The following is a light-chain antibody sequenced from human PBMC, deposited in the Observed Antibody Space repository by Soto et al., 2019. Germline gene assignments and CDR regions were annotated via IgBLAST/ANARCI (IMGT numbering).Light chain of an antibody. CDR1: RDIDDY. CDR3: QKYNKAPWT. J-gene: IGKJ1*01. CDR2: DAS. V-gene: IGKV1-27*01. Sequence: DIQMTQSPPSLSASVGDRVTITCRASRDIDDYLAWYQHIAGKAPKLLIYDASSLQPGVPSRFSGSGSGTYFTLTINSLQPEDVATHYCQKYNKAPWTFGQGTKV.